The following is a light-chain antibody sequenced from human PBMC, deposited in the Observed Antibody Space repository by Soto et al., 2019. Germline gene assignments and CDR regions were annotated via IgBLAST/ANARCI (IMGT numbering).Light chain of an antibody. Sequence: IHMTHSPSTLSVSLGDIVTITFRASQTISSWLAWYQQKPGKAPKLLIYKASTLKSGVPSRFSGSGSGTEFTLTISSLQPDDFATYYCQQVDSYPITFGQGTRLEIK. J-gene: IGKJ5*01. CDR1: QTISSW. CDR2: KAS. V-gene: IGKV1-5*03. CDR3: QQVDSYPIT.